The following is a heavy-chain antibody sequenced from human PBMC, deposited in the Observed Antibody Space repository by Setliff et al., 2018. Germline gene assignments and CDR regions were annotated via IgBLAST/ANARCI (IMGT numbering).Heavy chain of an antibody. D-gene: IGHD6-6*01. J-gene: IGHJ5*02. CDR3: ARAPSSSSASWFDP. CDR1: GFTFSSNN. V-gene: IGHV3-21*01. CDR2: ISGSSSYI. Sequence: GGSLRLSCAASGFTFSSNNMHWVRQAPGRGLEWVSCISGSSSYIYYADSVKGRFTISRDNAKNSLYLQMNSLRAEDTAVYYCARAPSSSSASWFDPWGQGTLVTVSS.